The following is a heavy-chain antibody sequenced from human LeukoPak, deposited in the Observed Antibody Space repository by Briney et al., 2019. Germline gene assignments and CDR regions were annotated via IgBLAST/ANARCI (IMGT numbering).Heavy chain of an antibody. J-gene: IGHJ6*03. CDR3: ARDSTYYYDSSGYYPTYYYYYYMDV. CDR1: GGTFSSYA. CDR2: IIPILGTA. Sequence: ASVKVSCKASGGTFSSYAISWVRQAPGQGLEWMGGIIPILGTANYAQKFQGRVTITADKSTSTAYMELSSLRSEDTAVYYCARDSTYYYDSSGYYPTYYYYYYMDVWGKGTTVTVSS. D-gene: IGHD3-22*01. V-gene: IGHV1-69*10.